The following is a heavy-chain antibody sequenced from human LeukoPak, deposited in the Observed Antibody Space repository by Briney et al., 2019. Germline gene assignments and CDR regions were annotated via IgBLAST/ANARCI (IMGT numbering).Heavy chain of an antibody. Sequence: GESLKISCMASGYTFTNYWIGWVRQMPGKGLEWMGTIYPGDSDTRYSPSFQGQVSISADRSTNTAYLQWSSLKASDTAIYYCARLGTAIVARYFDFWGQGTLVTVSS. CDR3: ARLGTAIVARYFDF. V-gene: IGHV5-51*01. J-gene: IGHJ4*02. D-gene: IGHD5-18*01. CDR1: GYTFTNYW. CDR2: IYPGDSDT.